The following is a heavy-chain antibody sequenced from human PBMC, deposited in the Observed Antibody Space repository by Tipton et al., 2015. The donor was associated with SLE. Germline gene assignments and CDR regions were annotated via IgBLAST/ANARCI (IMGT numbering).Heavy chain of an antibody. D-gene: IGHD2-2*01. Sequence: SLRLSCAASGFTFSSYGMHWVRQAPGKGLEWVSVIYSGGSTYYADSVKGRFTISRDNSKSTLYLQMNSLRAEDTAVYYCAKGPVPDAFDIWGQGTMVTVSS. CDR1: GFTFSSYG. V-gene: IGHV3-NL1*01. J-gene: IGHJ3*02. CDR3: AKGPVPDAFDI. CDR2: IYSGGST.